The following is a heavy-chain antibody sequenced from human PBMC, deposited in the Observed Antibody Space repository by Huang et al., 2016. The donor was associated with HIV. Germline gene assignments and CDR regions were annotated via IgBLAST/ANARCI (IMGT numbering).Heavy chain of an antibody. V-gene: IGHV5-51*03. CDR1: GYSFTSYW. Sequence: EVQLVQSGAEVKKPGESLKISCKGSGYSFTSYWIGWVRQMPGKGLEWVGIIYPVDSYTRYSPSFQGQVIISADKSISTAYLQWSSLKASDTAMSYCARGGYYYGSGSYWDYWGQGTLVTVSS. CDR3: ARGGYYYGSGSYWDY. CDR2: IYPVDSYT. J-gene: IGHJ4*02. D-gene: IGHD3-10*01.